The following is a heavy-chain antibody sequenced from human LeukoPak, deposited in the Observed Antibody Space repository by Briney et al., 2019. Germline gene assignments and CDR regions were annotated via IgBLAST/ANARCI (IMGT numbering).Heavy chain of an antibody. J-gene: IGHJ4*02. V-gene: IGHV4-61*01. D-gene: IGHD6-19*01. Sequence: SETLSLTCTVSGGSVSSGSFYWSWIRQPPGKGLEWIGYIYYSGSTNYNPSLKSRLTISVDTSKNQFSLKLSSVTAADTAVYYCARAEYSSGSLTFDYWGQGILVTVSS. CDR2: IYYSGST. CDR3: ARAEYSSGSLTFDY. CDR1: GGSVSSGSFY.